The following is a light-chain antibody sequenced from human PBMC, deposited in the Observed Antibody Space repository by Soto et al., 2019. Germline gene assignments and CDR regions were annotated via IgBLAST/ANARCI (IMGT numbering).Light chain of an antibody. V-gene: IGKV3-15*01. CDR1: QSVSSK. J-gene: IGKJ2*01. Sequence: EIVMTQSPGPLSVSPGERATRSCRTSQSVSSKLAWYQQKPGQAPRLLIYGASTRATGVPARFSGSGSGTEFTLTISSLQSEDFAVYFCQQYYDWPTFGQGTKVDIK. CDR2: GAS. CDR3: QQYYDWPT.